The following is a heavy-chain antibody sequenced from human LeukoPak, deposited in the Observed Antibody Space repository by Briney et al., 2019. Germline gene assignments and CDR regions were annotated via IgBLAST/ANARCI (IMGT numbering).Heavy chain of an antibody. Sequence: GRSLRLSCAASGFTFSGYGMHWVRQAPGKGREWVALISFDGSNQYYADSVKGRFTISRDNSKNTLYLQMSSLRAEDTAVYYCAKPPEVGATVGYFDYWGQGTLVTVSS. CDR1: GFTFSGYG. CDR2: ISFDGSNQ. V-gene: IGHV3-30*18. CDR3: AKPPEVGATVGYFDY. J-gene: IGHJ4*02. D-gene: IGHD1-26*01.